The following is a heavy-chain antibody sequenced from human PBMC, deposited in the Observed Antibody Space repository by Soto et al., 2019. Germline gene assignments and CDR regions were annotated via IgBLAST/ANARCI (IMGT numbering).Heavy chain of an antibody. CDR2: ISSSSSYI. V-gene: IGHV3-21*01. D-gene: IGHD2-15*01. CDR3: AREVLLLAYWFDP. CDR1: GFTFSSYS. J-gene: IGHJ5*02. Sequence: GGSLRLSCAASGFTFSSYSMNWVRQAPGKGLEWVSSISSSSSYIYYADSVKGRFTISRDNAKNSLYLQMNSLRAEDTAVYYCAREVLLLAYWFDPWGQGTLVTVSS.